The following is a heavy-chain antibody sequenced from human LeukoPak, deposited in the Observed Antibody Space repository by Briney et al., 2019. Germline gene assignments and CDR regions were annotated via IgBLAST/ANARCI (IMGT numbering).Heavy chain of an antibody. Sequence: ASVEVSCKASGHAFSGCYMHWVRQAPGQGLEWMGWINLKSGDTNYAQKFQGRVTMTRDTSIITAYMDLTRLISDDTAVYYCAIQTTIWGYFASWGQGTLVAVSS. J-gene: IGHJ4*02. D-gene: IGHD4-11*01. V-gene: IGHV1-2*02. CDR2: INLKSGDT. CDR1: GHAFSGCY. CDR3: AIQTTIWGYFAS.